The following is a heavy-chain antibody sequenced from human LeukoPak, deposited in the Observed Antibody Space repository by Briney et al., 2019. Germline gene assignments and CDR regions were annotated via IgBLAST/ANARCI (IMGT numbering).Heavy chain of an antibody. CDR2: ISYDGSNT. Sequence: PGRSLRLSCAASGFTFDDYAMHWVRQAPGKGLVWVSRISYDGSNTNYADFVKGRFTISRDNAKNTLYLQMNSLRAEDTAVYYCGVPTLNPGWGQGTLVSVSS. CDR3: GVPTLNPG. J-gene: IGHJ4*02. CDR1: GFTFDDYA. D-gene: IGHD2-2*01. V-gene: IGHV3-74*01.